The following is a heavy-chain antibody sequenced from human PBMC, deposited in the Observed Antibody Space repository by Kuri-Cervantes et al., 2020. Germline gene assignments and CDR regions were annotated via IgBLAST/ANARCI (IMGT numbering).Heavy chain of an antibody. CDR3: ARDDVCSGGSCYFRSYYYYGMDV. V-gene: IGHV4-4*02. J-gene: IGHJ6*02. Sequence: GSLRLSCAVSGGSISSSNWWSWVRQPPGKGLEWIGEIYHSGSTNYNPSLKSRVTISVDKSKNQFSLKLSSVTAADTAVYYCARDDVCSGGSCYFRSYYYYGMDVWGQGTTVTVSS. D-gene: IGHD2-15*01. CDR1: GGSISSSNW. CDR2: IYHSGST.